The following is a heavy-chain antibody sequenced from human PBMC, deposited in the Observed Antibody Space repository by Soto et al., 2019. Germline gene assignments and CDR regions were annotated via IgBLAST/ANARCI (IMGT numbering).Heavy chain of an antibody. V-gene: IGHV1-18*01. D-gene: IGHD6-13*01. CDR1: GYTFTSYG. CDR2: ISAYNGNT. Sequence: QVQLVQSGAEVKKPGASVKVSCKASGYTFTSYGISWVRQAPGQGLEWMGWISAYNGNTNYAQKLQGRVTMTTDTXTXXAYMELRSLRSDDTAVYYCARSPPGYSSSWTLFDYWGQGTLVTVSS. J-gene: IGHJ4*02. CDR3: ARSPPGYSSSWTLFDY.